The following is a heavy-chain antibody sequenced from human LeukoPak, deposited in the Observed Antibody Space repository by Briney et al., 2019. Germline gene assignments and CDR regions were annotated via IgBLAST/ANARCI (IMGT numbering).Heavy chain of an antibody. J-gene: IGHJ3*02. CDR1: GYSFTSYW. D-gene: IGHD3-22*01. CDR3: ATSYYYDSSGSTDAFDI. CDR2: FYPGDSHT. V-gene: IGHV5-51*01. Sequence: GESLKISCKASGYSFTSYWIGWVRQMPGKGLEWMGIFYPGDSHTKYSPSFQGQVTISADKSISTAYLQWSSLKASDTAMYYCATSYYYDSSGSTDAFDIWGQGTMVTVSS.